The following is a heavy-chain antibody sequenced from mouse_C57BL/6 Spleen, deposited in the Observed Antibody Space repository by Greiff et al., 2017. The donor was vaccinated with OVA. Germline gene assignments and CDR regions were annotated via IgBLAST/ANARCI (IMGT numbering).Heavy chain of an antibody. CDR2: IYPGSGST. D-gene: IGHD1-1*01. CDR1: GYTFTSYW. J-gene: IGHJ2*01. CDR3: ARVPYYYGSSPYYFDY. V-gene: IGHV1-55*01. Sequence: QVQLQQPGAELVKPGASVKMSCKASGYTFTSYWITWVKQRPGQGLEWIGDIYPGSGSTNYNEKFKSKATLTVDTSSSTAYMQLSSLTSEDSAVYYCARVPYYYGSSPYYFDYWGQGTTLTVSS.